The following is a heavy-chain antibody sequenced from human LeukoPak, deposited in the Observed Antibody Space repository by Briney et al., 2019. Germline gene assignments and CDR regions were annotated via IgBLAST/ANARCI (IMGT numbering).Heavy chain of an antibody. V-gene: IGHV4-34*01. CDR3: ATDRTSPRGGMDV. CDR1: GVPFSGYY. CDR2: INHSGST. D-gene: IGHD2-2*01. J-gene: IGHJ6*04. Sequence: PGETLSLTCAVYGVPFSGYYWSWLRQPPGKGVEWVGEINHSGSTNYNPSLKSRLTISVDTSKNQFSLKLSSVTAADTAVYYCATDRTSPRGGMDVWGKGTTVTVSS.